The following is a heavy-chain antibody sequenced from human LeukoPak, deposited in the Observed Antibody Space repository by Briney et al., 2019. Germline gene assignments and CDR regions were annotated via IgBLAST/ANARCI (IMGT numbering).Heavy chain of an antibody. D-gene: IGHD3-10*01. Sequence: GGSLRLSCAASGFTFSSYATSWVRQAPGKWLEWVSAISGSGGSTYYADSVKGRFTISRDNSKNTLYLQMNSLRAEDTAVYYCAKGAGDYYGSVPIDYWGQGTLVTVSS. J-gene: IGHJ4*02. CDR2: ISGSGGST. V-gene: IGHV3-23*01. CDR1: GFTFSSYA. CDR3: AKGAGDYYGSVPIDY.